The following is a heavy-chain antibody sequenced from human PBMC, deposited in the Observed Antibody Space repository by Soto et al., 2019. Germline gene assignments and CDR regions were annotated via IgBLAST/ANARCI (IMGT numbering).Heavy chain of an antibody. CDR2: IIPIFGTA. CDR1: GGTFSSYA. V-gene: IGHV1-69*06. D-gene: IGHD4-17*01. CDR3: ARDQYKGGSTVTTSGAFDI. Sequence: GASVKVSCKASGGTFSSYAISWVRQAPGQGLEWMGGIIPIFGTANYAQKFQGRVTITADKSTSTAYMELNSLRSEDTAVYYCARDQYKGGSTVTTSGAFDIWGQGTMVTVSS. J-gene: IGHJ3*02.